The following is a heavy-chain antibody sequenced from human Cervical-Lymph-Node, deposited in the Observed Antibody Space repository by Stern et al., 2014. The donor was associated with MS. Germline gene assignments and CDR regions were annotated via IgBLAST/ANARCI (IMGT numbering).Heavy chain of an antibody. CDR3: SRGAAQWLGENYYYGMAV. Sequence: EVQLVESGGGLVQPGGSLRLSCVGSGFSLSDHYMDWVRQAPGKGLEWVGRTRNKVKSYTTEYAASVKGRFSISRDDSKNSMYLQMNSLKTEDTALYYCSRGAAQWLGENYYYGMAVWGQGTTVTVYS. J-gene: IGHJ6*02. V-gene: IGHV3-72*01. D-gene: IGHD5-12*01. CDR2: TRNKVKSYTT. CDR1: GFSLSDHY.